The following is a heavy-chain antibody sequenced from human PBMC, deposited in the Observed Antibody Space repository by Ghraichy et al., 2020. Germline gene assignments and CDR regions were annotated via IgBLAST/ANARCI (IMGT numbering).Heavy chain of an antibody. V-gene: IGHV4-61*01. D-gene: IGHD6-13*01. J-gene: IGHJ4*02. CDR2: IYYSGST. Sequence: SETLSLTCTVSGGSVSSGSYYWSWIRQPPGKGLEWTGYIYYSGSTNYNPSLKSRVTISVDTSKNQFSLKLSSVTAADTAVYYCARDIALEWGQGTLVTVSS. CDR3: ARDIALE. CDR1: GGSVSSGSYY.